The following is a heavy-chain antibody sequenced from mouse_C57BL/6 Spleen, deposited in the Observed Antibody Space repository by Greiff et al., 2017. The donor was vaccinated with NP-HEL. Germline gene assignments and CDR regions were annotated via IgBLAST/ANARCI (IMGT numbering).Heavy chain of an antibody. CDR3: ARYYSNYGAMDY. Sequence: EVKLVESGGGLVKPGGSLKLSCAASGFTFSDYGMHWVRQAPEKGLEWVAYISSGSSTIYYADTVKGRFTISRDNAKNTLFLQMTSLRSEDTAMYYCARYYSNYGAMDYWGQGTSVTVSS. CDR1: GFTFSDYG. D-gene: IGHD2-5*01. CDR2: ISSGSSTI. V-gene: IGHV5-17*01. J-gene: IGHJ4*01.